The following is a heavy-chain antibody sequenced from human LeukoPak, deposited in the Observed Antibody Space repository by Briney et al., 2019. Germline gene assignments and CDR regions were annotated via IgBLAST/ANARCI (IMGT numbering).Heavy chain of an antibody. J-gene: IGHJ4*02. CDR3: ARGSLHSAYGFDY. CDR2: SSSSGSTI. D-gene: IGHD5-12*01. V-gene: IGHV3-48*03. CDR1: GFTFSNAW. Sequence: PGGSLRLSCAASGFTFSNAWMNWVRQAPGKGLEWVSHSSSSGSTIYYAGSVKGRFTIARDNAKNSVYLQMNSLRAEDTAVYYCARGSLHSAYGFDYWGQGTLVTVSS.